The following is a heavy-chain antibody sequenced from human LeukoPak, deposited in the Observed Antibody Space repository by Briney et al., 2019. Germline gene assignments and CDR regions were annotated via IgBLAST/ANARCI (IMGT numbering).Heavy chain of an antibody. CDR1: GYTFTGYY. J-gene: IGHJ6*03. D-gene: IGHD2-15*01. CDR3: ARALYCSGGSCYGVYYMDV. CDR2: INPNSGGT. V-gene: IGHV1-2*02. Sequence: ASVKVSCKASGYTFTGYYMHWVRQAPGQGLEWMGWINPNSGGTNYAQKFQGRVTMARDTSISTAYMELSRLRSDDTAVYYCARALYCSGGSCYGVYYMDVWGKGTTVTISS.